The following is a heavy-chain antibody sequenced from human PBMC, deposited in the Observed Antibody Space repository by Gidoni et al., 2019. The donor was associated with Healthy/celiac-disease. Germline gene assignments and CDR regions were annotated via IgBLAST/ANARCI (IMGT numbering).Heavy chain of an antibody. CDR2: INPNSGGT. CDR1: GYTFTGYY. CDR3: VRARIYDYYYYMDV. D-gene: IGHD2-15*01. J-gene: IGHJ6*03. Sequence: QVQLVQSGAEVKKPGASVKVSCKASGYTFTGYYMHRVRQAPGQGLEWMGWINPNSGGTNYAQKFQGRVTMTRDTSISTAYMELSRLRSDDTAVYYCVRARIYDYYYYMDVWGKGTTVTVSS. V-gene: IGHV1-2*02.